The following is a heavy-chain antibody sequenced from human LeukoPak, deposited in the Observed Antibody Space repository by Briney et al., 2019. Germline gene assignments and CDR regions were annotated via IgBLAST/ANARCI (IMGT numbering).Heavy chain of an antibody. CDR1: GGSFSGYY. CDR3: ARAGIAARKADVNY. Sequence: SETLSLTCAVYGGSFSGYYWSWTRQPPGKGLEWIGEINHSGSTNYNPSLKSRVTISVDTSKNQFSLKLSSVTAADTAVYYCARAGIAARKADVNYWGQGTLVTVSS. V-gene: IGHV4-34*01. D-gene: IGHD6-6*01. J-gene: IGHJ4*02. CDR2: INHSGST.